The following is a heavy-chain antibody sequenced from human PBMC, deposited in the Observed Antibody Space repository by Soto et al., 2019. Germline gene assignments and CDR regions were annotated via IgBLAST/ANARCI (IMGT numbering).Heavy chain of an antibody. CDR2: INAGSGNT. J-gene: IGHJ5*02. CDR3: ARGEGYCSGGICYRWFEP. D-gene: IGHD2-15*01. V-gene: IGHV1-3*01. Sequence: QVQLVQSGAEVKRPGASVKLSCKASGYTFTKYAIHWVRQAPGQGLEWMGWINAGSGNTKYSQKFQGRVTTTRDTSASTAYMELSSLRSEDTAVYYCARGEGYCSGGICYRWFEPWGQGSLVTVYS. CDR1: GYTFTKYA.